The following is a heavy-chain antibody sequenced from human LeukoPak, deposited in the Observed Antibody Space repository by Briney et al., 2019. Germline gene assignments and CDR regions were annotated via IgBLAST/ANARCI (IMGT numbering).Heavy chain of an antibody. J-gene: IGHJ6*02. D-gene: IGHD6-13*01. Sequence: PSETLSLTCTVSGGSISSYYWSWIRQPPGKGLEWIGYIYYSGSTNYNPSLKSRVTISVDTSKNQFSLKLSSVTAADTAVYYCARVAAAGYYGMDVWGQGTTVTVSS. CDR1: GGSISSYY. V-gene: IGHV4-59*01. CDR3: ARVAAAGYYGMDV. CDR2: IYYSGST.